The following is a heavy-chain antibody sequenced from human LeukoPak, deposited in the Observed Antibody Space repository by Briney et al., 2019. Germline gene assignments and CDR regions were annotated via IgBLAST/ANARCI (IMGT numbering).Heavy chain of an antibody. J-gene: IGHJ4*02. CDR3: ARAVDYGDYPYYFDY. CDR1: GGSISSYY. V-gene: IGHV4-59*01. CDR2: IYYSGST. D-gene: IGHD4-17*01. Sequence: SETLSLTCTVSGGSISSYYWSWIRQPPGKGLEWIGYIYYSGSTNYNPSLKSRVTISVDTSKNQFSLKLSSVTAADTAVYYCARAVDYGDYPYYFDYWGQGTLVTVSS.